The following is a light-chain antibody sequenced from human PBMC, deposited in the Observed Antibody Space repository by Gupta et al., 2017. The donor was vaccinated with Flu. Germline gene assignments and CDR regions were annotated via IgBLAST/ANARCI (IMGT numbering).Light chain of an antibody. V-gene: IGKV1-5*03. CDR3: QQDSSSPWT. Sequence: DIQMTQSPSTLSASVGDRVTITCRASQSSDSWLAWYQQKPGKAPKLLIYKTSNVESGVPSRFSGSGSGTEFTLTISSLQPDDFATYYCQQDSSSPWTFGQGTTVEIK. CDR1: QSSDSW. CDR2: KTS. J-gene: IGKJ1*01.